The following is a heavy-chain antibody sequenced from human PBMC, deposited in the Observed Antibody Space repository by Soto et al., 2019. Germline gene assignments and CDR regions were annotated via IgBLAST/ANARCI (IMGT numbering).Heavy chain of an antibody. CDR1: GDTFSSYI. CDR2: VIPVLTTT. D-gene: IGHD2-21*02. J-gene: IGHJ6*02. CDR3: ARRRYCGYDCYHKHYYGMDV. V-gene: IGHV1-69*08. Sequence: QVQLVQSGAEVKKPGSSVRVSCRSSGDTFSSYIANWLRLAPGRGLEWMGRVIPVLTTTDYAQNFRGRVTISADRSTNTVYLDLSSLRSDDTAVYYCARRRYCGYDCYHKHYYGMDVWGQGSLVTVAS.